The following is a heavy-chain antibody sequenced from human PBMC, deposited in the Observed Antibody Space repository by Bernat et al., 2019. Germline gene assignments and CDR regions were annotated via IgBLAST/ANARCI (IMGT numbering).Heavy chain of an antibody. Sequence: QVQLVQSGAEVKKPGASLKVSCKASGYTFVNYAITWVRQAPGQGLEWMGWSNVYNGNTKFAQKLQGRVTMTTDPSTSTAYMELSSLGSDDTAVYYCARDRVYCSGGTCYFLLDYWGQGTLVTVSS. CDR2: SNVYNGNT. J-gene: IGHJ4*02. CDR3: ARDRVYCSGGTCYFLLDY. V-gene: IGHV1-18*01. D-gene: IGHD2-15*01. CDR1: GYTFVNYA.